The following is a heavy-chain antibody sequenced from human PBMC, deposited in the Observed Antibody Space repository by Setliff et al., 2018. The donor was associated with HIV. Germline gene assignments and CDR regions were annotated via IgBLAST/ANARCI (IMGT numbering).Heavy chain of an antibody. V-gene: IGHV4-61*02. D-gene: IGHD3-22*01. J-gene: IGHJ5*02. CDR1: GGSISSGSYY. Sequence: SETLSLTCTVSGGSISSGSYYWNWIRQPAGKGLEWIGRIYTSGSTNYNPSLKSRVTISVDTSKNQFSLKLSSVTAADTAIYYCARENGWLFGWFGPWGQGTLVTVSS. CDR2: IYTSGST. CDR3: ARENGWLFGWFGP.